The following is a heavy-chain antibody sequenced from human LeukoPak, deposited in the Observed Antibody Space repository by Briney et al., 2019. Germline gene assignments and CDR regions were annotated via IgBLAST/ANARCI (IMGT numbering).Heavy chain of an antibody. D-gene: IGHD4-17*01. CDR2: IYYSGST. V-gene: IGHV4-59*12. Sequence: PSETLSLTCTVSGGSISSSYWSWIRQPPGKGLEWIGYIYYSGSTNYNPSLKSRVTISVDRSKNQFSLKLSSVTAADTAVYYCARAPDYGDFPFDYWGQGTLVTVSS. J-gene: IGHJ4*02. CDR1: GGSISSSY. CDR3: ARAPDYGDFPFDY.